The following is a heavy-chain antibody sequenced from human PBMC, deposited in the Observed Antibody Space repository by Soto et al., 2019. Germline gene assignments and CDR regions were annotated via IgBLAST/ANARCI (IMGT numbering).Heavy chain of an antibody. CDR3: ASTYESSTNYV. Sequence: SETLSLTCTVSGVSISSYYWSWIRQPPGKGLEWIGHIDYSGSTNYNPSLKSRVTISVDTSKNRISLKLSSVTAADTGVYYCASTYESSTNYVWGQGNTVTLPS. CDR1: GVSISSYY. V-gene: IGHV4-59*01. D-gene: IGHD2-2*01. CDR2: IDYSGST. J-gene: IGHJ6*02.